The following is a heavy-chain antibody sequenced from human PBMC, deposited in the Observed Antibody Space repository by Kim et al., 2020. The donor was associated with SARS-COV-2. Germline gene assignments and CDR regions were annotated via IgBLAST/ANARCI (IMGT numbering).Heavy chain of an antibody. CDR2: GST. Sequence: GSTNYHPSLKSRVTMSLDKSKNQFSLKLSSVTAAETAVYYCARVSYGDYYGAYDIWGQGTMVIVSS. CDR3: ARVSYGDYYGAYDI. D-gene: IGHD4-17*01. J-gene: IGHJ3*02. V-gene: IGHV4-4*02.